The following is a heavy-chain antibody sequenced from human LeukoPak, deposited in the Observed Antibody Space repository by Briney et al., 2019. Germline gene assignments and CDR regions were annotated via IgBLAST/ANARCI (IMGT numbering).Heavy chain of an antibody. CDR3: ARDTSGMITFGGETFDP. D-gene: IGHD3-16*01. Sequence: GASVKLSCKASGYTFTSLGISWGRQATGQVLEWMGWISAYNGNTNYEQKLQGRVTMTTDTSTSTAYMELRSLRSDDTAVYYCARDTSGMITFGGETFDPWGQGTLVTVSS. V-gene: IGHV1-18*01. J-gene: IGHJ5*02. CDR1: GYTFTSLG. CDR2: ISAYNGNT.